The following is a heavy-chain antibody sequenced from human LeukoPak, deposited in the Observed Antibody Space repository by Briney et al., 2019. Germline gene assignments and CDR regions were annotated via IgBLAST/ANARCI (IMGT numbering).Heavy chain of an antibody. J-gene: IGHJ3*01. CDR2: IYYTGST. V-gene: IGHV4-59*01. Sequence: SETLSLTCTVSGVSIRSNYWSWVRQPPGKGLEWVSYIYYTGSTKYNPSLKSRVTISVDTSRSQFSLKLNSVTAADTAVYYCARGTYNTSPPDLWGQGTMVTVSS. CDR1: GVSIRSNY. CDR3: ARGTYNTSPPDL. D-gene: IGHD1-14*01.